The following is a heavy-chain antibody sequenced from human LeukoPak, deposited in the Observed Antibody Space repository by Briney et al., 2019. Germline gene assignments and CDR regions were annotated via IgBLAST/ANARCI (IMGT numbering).Heavy chain of an antibody. V-gene: IGHV2-5*01. D-gene: IGHD3-22*01. CDR3: AHGSGLSGSATNYYSYY. CDR1: GFSLSTSGVG. Sequence: SGPTLVHATHTLTLTCTFSGFSLSTSGVGVVWIRQPPGKALEWLALIYWNDDKRYSPSLESRLTITKNTSKNQVVLTMTDMDPVDTATYYCAHGSGLSGSATNYYSYYWGQGVLVTVSS. J-gene: IGHJ4*02. CDR2: IYWNDDK.